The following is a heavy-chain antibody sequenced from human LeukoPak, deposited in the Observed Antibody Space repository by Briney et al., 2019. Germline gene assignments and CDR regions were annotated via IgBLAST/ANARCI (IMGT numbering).Heavy chain of an antibody. CDR1: GFTFSSYS. CDR3: ARSGIKMVRGVIIKSPYHMDV. D-gene: IGHD3-10*01. CDR2: ISSSSSYI. V-gene: IGHV3-21*01. Sequence: PGGSLRLSCAASGFTFSSYSMYWVRQAPGKGLEWVSSISSSSSYIYYADSVKGRFTISRDNAKNSLYLEMNSLRAEDTAVYYCARSGIKMVRGVIIKSPYHMDVWGKGTTVTVSS. J-gene: IGHJ6*03.